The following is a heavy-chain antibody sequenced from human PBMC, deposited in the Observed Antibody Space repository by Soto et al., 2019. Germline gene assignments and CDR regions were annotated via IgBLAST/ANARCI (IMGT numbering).Heavy chain of an antibody. V-gene: IGHV4-31*03. CDR3: ARDRGRRYIDWLTSSYYYYYGMDV. CDR1: GGSISSGGYY. CDR2: IYYSGST. D-gene: IGHD3-9*01. Sequence: QVQLQESGPGLVKPSQTLSLTCTVSGGSISSGGYYWSWIRQHPGKGLEWIGYIYYSGSTYYNPSLKSRVTISVDTSKNQFSLKLSSVTAADTAVYYCARDRGRRYIDWLTSSYYYYYGMDVWGQGTTVTVSS. J-gene: IGHJ6*02.